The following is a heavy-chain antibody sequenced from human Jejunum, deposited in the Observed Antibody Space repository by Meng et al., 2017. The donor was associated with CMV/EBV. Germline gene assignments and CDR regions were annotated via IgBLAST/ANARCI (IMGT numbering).Heavy chain of an antibody. D-gene: IGHD2-21*02. V-gene: IGHV1-18*01. CDR2: ISPYNGNT. CDR1: GYTFMEHG. J-gene: IGHJ4*02. Sequence: QGLLGECGPEVQKPGASVKVSCKTSGYTFMEHGISWVRQAPGQGLEWVGWISPYNGNTDSAQKIQGRVTMTTDTSTSTVYLELKNLKSDDTAIYYCARDSSDDYFDYWGQGTLVTVSS. CDR3: ARDSSDDYFDY.